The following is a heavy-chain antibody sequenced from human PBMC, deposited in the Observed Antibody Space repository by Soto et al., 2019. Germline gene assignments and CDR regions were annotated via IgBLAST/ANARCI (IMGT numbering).Heavy chain of an antibody. Sequence: EVQLVESGGGLVQPGGSLRLSCAASGFTFSSYSMNWVRQAPGKGLEWVSYISSSSSTIYYADSVNGRFTISRDNAKNSLYLQMNSLRSEDTAVYYCSGEADYLNRFDPWVQGTLVTVSS. CDR3: SGEADYLNRFDP. CDR2: ISSSSSTI. V-gene: IGHV3-48*01. J-gene: IGHJ5*02. CDR1: GFTFSSYS. D-gene: IGHD4-17*01.